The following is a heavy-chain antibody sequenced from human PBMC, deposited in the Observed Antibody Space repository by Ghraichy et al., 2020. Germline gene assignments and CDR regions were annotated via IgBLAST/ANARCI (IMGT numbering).Heavy chain of an antibody. V-gene: IGHV3-33*01. CDR1: GFTFSSYG. CDR3: ARDPGSYDSSGYLFWYFDL. CDR2: IWYDGSNK. D-gene: IGHD3-22*01. Sequence: GESLNISCAASGFTFSSYGMHWVRQAPGKGLEWVAVIWYDGSNKYYADSVKGRFTISRDNSKNTLYLQMNSLRAEDTAVYYCARDPGSYDSSGYLFWYFDLWGRGTLVTVSS. J-gene: IGHJ2*01.